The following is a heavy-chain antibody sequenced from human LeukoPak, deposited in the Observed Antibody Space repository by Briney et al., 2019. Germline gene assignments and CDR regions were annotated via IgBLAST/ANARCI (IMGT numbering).Heavy chain of an antibody. V-gene: IGHV3-48*04. CDR2: IGSGSNTL. D-gene: IGHD3-10*01. CDR1: GFTFGTYP. CDR3: TRGPPYGSRSDYFDY. J-gene: IGHJ4*02. Sequence: GGPLDFSGAASGFTFGTYPITWVGRPPGRGREGFPNIGSGSNTLYYADSVKGRFTISRDNAENSLYLQMNSLRVDDTAVYYCTRGPPYGSRSDYFDYWGQGTLVTVSS.